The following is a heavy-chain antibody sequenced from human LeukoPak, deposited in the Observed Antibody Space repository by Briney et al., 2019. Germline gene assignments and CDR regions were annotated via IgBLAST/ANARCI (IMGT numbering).Heavy chain of an antibody. CDR3: AKDGTRGIRFGKIPHYFDY. J-gene: IGHJ4*02. Sequence: GGSLRLSCAASGFSFSSYGMHWLRQAPGKGLEGVAVIRSDGSNKYFADSVKGRFTISRDSSKNTLYLQMNSLRVDDTAVYYCAKDGTRGIRFGKIPHYFDYWGQGTLVTVSS. CDR1: GFSFSSYG. CDR2: IRSDGSNK. D-gene: IGHD3-10*01. V-gene: IGHV3-30*02.